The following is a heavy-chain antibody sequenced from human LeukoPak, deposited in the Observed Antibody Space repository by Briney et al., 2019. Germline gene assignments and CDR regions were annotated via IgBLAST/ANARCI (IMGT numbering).Heavy chain of an antibody. J-gene: IGHJ4*02. V-gene: IGHV1-8*01. CDR1: GYTFTSCD. CDR3: ARVEEDCSSTSCSYYFDY. D-gene: IGHD2-2*01. CDR2: MNPNSGNT. Sequence: ASVKVSCKASGYTFTSCDINWVRQATGQGLEWMGWMNPNSGNTGYAQKFQGRVTMTRNTSISTAYMELSSLRSEDTAVYYCARVEEDCSSTSCSYYFDYWGQGTLVTVSS.